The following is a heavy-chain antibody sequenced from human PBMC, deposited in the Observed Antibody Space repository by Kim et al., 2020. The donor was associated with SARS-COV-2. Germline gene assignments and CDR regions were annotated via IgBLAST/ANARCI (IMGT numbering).Heavy chain of an antibody. Sequence: SETLSLTCTVSGGSISSSSYYWGWIRQPPGKGLEWIGSIYYSGSTYYNPSLKSRVTISVDTSKNQFSLKLSSVTAADTAVYYCARPPTRYFDWFSYWGQG. CDR2: IYYSGST. J-gene: IGHJ4*02. CDR3: ARPPTRYFDWFSY. V-gene: IGHV4-39*01. D-gene: IGHD3-9*01. CDR1: GGSISSSSYY.